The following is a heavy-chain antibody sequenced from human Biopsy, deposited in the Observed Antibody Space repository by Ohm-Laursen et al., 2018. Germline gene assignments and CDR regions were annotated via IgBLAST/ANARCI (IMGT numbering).Heavy chain of an antibody. Sequence: GASVKASCKISGYTLTELSMHWVRQAPGKGLEWMGGFAPENGKTVYTQNFQARVSMTEDTSTGTAYMELRSLRSEDTAVYYCAADINVWNVNYWGQGTQVTVSS. V-gene: IGHV1-24*01. CDR1: GYTLTELS. D-gene: IGHD1-1*01. J-gene: IGHJ4*02. CDR2: FAPENGKT. CDR3: AADINVWNVNY.